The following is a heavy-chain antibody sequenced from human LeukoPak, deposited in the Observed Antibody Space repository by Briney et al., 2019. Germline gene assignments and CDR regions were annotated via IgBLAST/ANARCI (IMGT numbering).Heavy chain of an antibody. V-gene: IGHV5-10-1*01. CDR3: ARRKGDGYNSPFDY. J-gene: IGHJ4*02. Sequence: GESLKISCKGSGYSFTSYWISWVRQMPGKGLEWMGRIDPSDSYTNYSPSFQGHVTISADKSINTAYLQWTSLKASDTAMYYCARRKGDGYNSPFDYWGQGTLVTVSS. D-gene: IGHD5-24*01. CDR1: GYSFTSYW. CDR2: IDPSDSYT.